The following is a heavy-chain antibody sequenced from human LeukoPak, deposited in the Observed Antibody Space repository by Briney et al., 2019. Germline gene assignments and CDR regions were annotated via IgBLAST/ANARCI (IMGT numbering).Heavy chain of an antibody. CDR1: GGSISSSSYY. CDR2: IYYSGST. J-gene: IGHJ5*02. V-gene: IGHV4-39*01. CDR3: ARLVEPHNWFDP. D-gene: IGHD2-2*01. Sequence: SSETLSLTCTVSGGSISSSSYYWSWTRQPPGKGLEWIGSIYYSGSTYYNPSLKSRVTISVDTSKNQFSLKLSSVTAADTAVYYCARLVEPHNWFDPWGQGTLVTVSS.